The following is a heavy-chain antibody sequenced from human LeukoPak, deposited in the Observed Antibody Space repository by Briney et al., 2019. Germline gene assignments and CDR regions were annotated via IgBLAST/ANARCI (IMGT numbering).Heavy chain of an antibody. CDR1: GLTFNNYA. J-gene: IGHJ2*01. V-gene: IGHV3-23*01. Sequence: GGYLRLSCAASGLTFNNYAMNWVSQAPGKGLEWVSGISSSGSATYYADSVRGRFTISRDNSKTTLYMQMNSLRDEDTAVYYCAKGTDDYSDWGRGTLVTVSS. CDR2: ISSSGSAT. CDR3: AKGTDDYSD. D-gene: IGHD4-11*01.